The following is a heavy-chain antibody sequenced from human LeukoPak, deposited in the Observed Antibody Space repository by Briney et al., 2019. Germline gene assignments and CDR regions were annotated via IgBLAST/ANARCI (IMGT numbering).Heavy chain of an antibody. CDR2: ISYDGSNK. J-gene: IGHJ6*02. CDR3: AKWRVVAATIYYYYYYGMDV. V-gene: IGHV3-30*18. D-gene: IGHD2-15*01. CDR1: GFTFSSYG. Sequence: GGSLRLSCAASGFTFSSYGMHWVRQAPGKGLEWVAVISYDGSNKYYADSVKGRFTISRDNSKNTLYLQMNSLRAEDTAVYYCAKWRVVAATIYYYYYYGMDVWGQGTTVTVSS.